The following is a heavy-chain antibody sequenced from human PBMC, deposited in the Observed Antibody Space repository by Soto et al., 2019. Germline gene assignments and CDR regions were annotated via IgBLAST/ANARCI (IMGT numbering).Heavy chain of an antibody. D-gene: IGHD4-17*01. CDR1: GYSFTSYW. Sequence: GESLKISCKGSGYSFTSYWIGWVRQMPGKGLEWMGIIYPGDSDTRYSPSFQGRVTISADKSISTAYLQWSSLKASDTAMYYCARLGNSRGHDYGDYRIYYYYGMDVWGQGTTVTVSS. J-gene: IGHJ6*02. CDR3: ARLGNSRGHDYGDYRIYYYYGMDV. V-gene: IGHV5-51*01. CDR2: IYPGDSDT.